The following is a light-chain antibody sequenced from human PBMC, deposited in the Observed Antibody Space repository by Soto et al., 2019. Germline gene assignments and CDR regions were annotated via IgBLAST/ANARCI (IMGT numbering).Light chain of an antibody. J-gene: IGLJ1*01. CDR1: SSNIGSNT. V-gene: IGLV1-44*01. CDR3: AAWDDSPTGYV. CDR2: SNN. Sequence: QSVLTQPPSASGTPGQRGTISCSGSSSNIGSNTVNWYQQLTGTAPKLLIYSNNQRPSAVPDRFSGSKYGTSASLAISRLQSEDEDDYYCAAWDDSPTGYVFGTGPKVTVL.